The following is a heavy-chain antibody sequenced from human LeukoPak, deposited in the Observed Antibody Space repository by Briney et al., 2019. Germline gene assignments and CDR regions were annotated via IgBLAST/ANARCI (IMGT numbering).Heavy chain of an antibody. Sequence: SETLSLTCTVSGYSISSGYSWGWIRQPPGKGLEWIGSIYHSGSTYYNPSLKGRVTISVDTSKNQFSLKLSSVTAADTAVYYCARGGSSWYSVWFDPWGQGTLVTVSS. CDR1: GYSISSGYS. V-gene: IGHV4-38-2*02. J-gene: IGHJ5*02. D-gene: IGHD6-13*01. CDR2: IYHSGST. CDR3: ARGGSSWYSVWFDP.